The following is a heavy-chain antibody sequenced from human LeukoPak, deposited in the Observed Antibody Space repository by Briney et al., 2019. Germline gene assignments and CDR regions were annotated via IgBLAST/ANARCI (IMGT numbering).Heavy chain of an antibody. CDR1: GGSISPYY. V-gene: IGHV4-4*07. D-gene: IGHD3-22*01. CDR2: VFSSGST. J-gene: IGHJ2*01. Sequence: SETLSLTCTVSGGSISPYYWSWVRQPAGKGLEWIGRVFSSGSTNYNPSLKSRVAMSVDTSKNQFSLKLSSVTAADTAVYYCAKDKSSGYSGNFWYFDLWGRGTLVTVSS. CDR3: AKDKSSGYSGNFWYFDL.